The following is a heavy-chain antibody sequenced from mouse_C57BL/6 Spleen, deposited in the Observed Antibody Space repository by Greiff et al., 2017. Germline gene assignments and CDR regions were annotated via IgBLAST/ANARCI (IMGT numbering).Heavy chain of an antibody. Sequence: VAPSQSLSITCTVSGFSLTSYGVHWVRQPPGKGLEWLVVIWSDGSTTYNSALKSRLSISKDNSKSQVFLKMNSLQTDDTAMYYCARQGSNYGYYFDYWGQGTTLTVSS. CDR3: ARQGSNYGYYFDY. D-gene: IGHD2-5*01. V-gene: IGHV2-6-2*01. J-gene: IGHJ2*01. CDR1: GFSLTSYG. CDR2: IWSDGST.